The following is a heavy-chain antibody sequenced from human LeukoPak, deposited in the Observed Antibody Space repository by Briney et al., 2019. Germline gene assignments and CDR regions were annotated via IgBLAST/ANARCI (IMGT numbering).Heavy chain of an antibody. J-gene: IGHJ3*02. V-gene: IGHV4-59*08. CDR1: GGSISSYY. Sequence: SETLSLTCTVSGGSISSYYWSWIRQPPGKGLEWIGYIYYSGSTNYNPSLKSRVTISVDTSKNQFSLKLSSVTAADTAVYYCARHAKLCGGDCDAFDIWGQGTMVTVSS. CDR3: ARHAKLCGGDCDAFDI. D-gene: IGHD2-21*02. CDR2: IYYSGST.